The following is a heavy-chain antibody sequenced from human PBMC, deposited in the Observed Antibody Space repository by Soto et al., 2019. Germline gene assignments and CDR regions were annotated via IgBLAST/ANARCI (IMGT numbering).Heavy chain of an antibody. CDR1: GGSISSGGYS. V-gene: IGHV4-30-2*01. Sequence: SETLSLTCAVSGGSISSGGYSWSWIRQAPGKGLEWIGYIYYSGSTYYNPSLKSRVTISVDTSKNQFSLKLSSVTAADTAVYYCARTPPGGDSSSLDYWGQGTLVTVSS. D-gene: IGHD6-13*01. CDR2: IYYSGST. CDR3: ARTPPGGDSSSLDY. J-gene: IGHJ4*02.